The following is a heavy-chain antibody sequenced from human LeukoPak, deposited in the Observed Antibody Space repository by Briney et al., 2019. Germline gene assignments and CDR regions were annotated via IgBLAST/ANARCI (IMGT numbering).Heavy chain of an antibody. V-gene: IGHV4-4*07. Sequence: SETLSLTCTVSGGSISSYYWSWIRQPAGKGLEWIGRIYTSGSTNYNPSLKSRVTMSVDTSKNQFSLKLSSVTAADTAVYYCARDRPYGSGSYFDYWGQGTLVTVSS. J-gene: IGHJ4*02. CDR3: ARDRPYGSGSYFDY. D-gene: IGHD3-10*01. CDR2: IYTSGST. CDR1: GGSISSYY.